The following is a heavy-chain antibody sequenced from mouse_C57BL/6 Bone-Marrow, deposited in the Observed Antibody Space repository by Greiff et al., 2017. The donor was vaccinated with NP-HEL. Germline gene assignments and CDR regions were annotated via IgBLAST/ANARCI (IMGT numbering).Heavy chain of an antibody. CDR1: GYTFTSYW. V-gene: IGHV1-50*01. D-gene: IGHD2-3*01. J-gene: IGHJ2*01. CDR3: ARLDGRDC. Sequence: QVQLQQPGAELVKPGASVKLSCKASGYTFTSYWMQWVKQRPGQGLEWIGEIDPSDSYTNYNQKFKGKATLTVDTSSSTAYMQLSSLTSEDSAVYYCARLDGRDCWGQGTTLTVSS. CDR2: IDPSDSYT.